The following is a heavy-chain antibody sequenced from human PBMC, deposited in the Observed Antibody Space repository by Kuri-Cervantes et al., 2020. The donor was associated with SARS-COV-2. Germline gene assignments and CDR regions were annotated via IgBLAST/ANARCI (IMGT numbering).Heavy chain of an antibody. J-gene: IGHJ6*02. Sequence: KASCKASGYTFTSYGISWVRQMPGKGLEWMGIIYPGDSDTRYSPSFQGQVTISADKSISTAYLQWSSLKASDTAMYYCARQSRGATATVTTDYYYYGMDVWGQGTTVTVSS. D-gene: IGHD4-17*01. CDR1: GYTFTSYG. CDR2: IYPGDSDT. CDR3: ARQSRGATATVTTDYYYYGMDV. V-gene: IGHV5-51*01.